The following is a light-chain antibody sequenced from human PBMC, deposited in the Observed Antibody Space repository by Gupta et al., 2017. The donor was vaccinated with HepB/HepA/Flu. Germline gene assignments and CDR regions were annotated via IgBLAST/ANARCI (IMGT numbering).Light chain of an antibody. CDR1: KLGDKY. CDR2: QDS. V-gene: IGLV3-1*01. Sequence: SYELTQPPSVSVSPGKTASLTCSGDKLGDKYACWYQQKPGQTPVLVIYQDSKRPSGIPERFSGSNSGNTATLTISGTQAMDEADYNCQAWDSSTVVFGGGTKLTVL. J-gene: IGLJ2*01. CDR3: QAWDSSTVV.